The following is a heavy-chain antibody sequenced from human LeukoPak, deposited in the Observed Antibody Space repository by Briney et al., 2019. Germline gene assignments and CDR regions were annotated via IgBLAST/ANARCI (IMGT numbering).Heavy chain of an antibody. J-gene: IGHJ4*02. D-gene: IGHD2-2*01. CDR3: AREEGLCSSTSCSAPFNY. V-gene: IGHV1-2*02. CDR2: IHPNSGGT. CDR1: AYTFTGYY. Sequence: ASVKVSCKASAYTFTGYYMHWVRQAPGQGLEWMGWIHPNSGGTNYAQKFQGRVTMTRDTSISTVYMELSRLRSNDTAVYYCAREEGLCSSTSCSAPFNYSSQGTLVTVSS.